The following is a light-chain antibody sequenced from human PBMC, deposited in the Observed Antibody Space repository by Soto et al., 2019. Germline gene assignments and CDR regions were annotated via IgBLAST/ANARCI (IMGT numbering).Light chain of an antibody. CDR1: QGINTN. J-gene: IGKJ4*01. CDR3: QKFNSVPT. CDR2: AAS. Sequence: DVQLTQSPSSLSASVGDRVTITCRASQGINTNLAWYQQKPGKVPNLLVYAASTLQSGVPSRFSGSGSGTDFTLTTSSLQPEDVATYYFQKFNSVPTFVGWTKVEI. V-gene: IGKV1-27*01.